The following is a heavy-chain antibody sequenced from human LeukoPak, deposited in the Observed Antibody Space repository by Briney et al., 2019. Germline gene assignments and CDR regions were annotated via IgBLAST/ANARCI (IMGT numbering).Heavy chain of an antibody. J-gene: IGHJ6*02. D-gene: IGHD5-24*01. CDR3: AKDRHRGGYDPDGMDV. V-gene: IGHV3-30*18. CDR1: GFTVSSNY. CDR2: ISYEGGNK. Sequence: GGSLRLSCAASGFTVSSNYMSWVRQAPGKGLEWVAVISYEGGNKDYSDSVKGRFTISRDNSKSTLYLQLNSLRADDTAVYYCAKDRHRGGYDPDGMDVWGQGTTVTVSS.